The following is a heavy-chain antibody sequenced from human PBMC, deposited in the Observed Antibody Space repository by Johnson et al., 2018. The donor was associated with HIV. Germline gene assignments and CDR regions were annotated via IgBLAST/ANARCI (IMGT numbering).Heavy chain of an antibody. V-gene: IGHV3-74*01. D-gene: IGHD6-13*01. Sequence: VQLVESGGGVVQPGRSLRLSCAASGFTFSSYWMHWVRQAPGKGLVWVSRINSDGSSTSYADSVKGRFTISRDNAKNSLYLQMNSLRAEDTALYYCARDRGAIAAAVNDAFDIWGQGTMVTVSS. J-gene: IGHJ3*02. CDR2: INSDGSST. CDR1: GFTFSSYW. CDR3: ARDRGAIAAAVNDAFDI.